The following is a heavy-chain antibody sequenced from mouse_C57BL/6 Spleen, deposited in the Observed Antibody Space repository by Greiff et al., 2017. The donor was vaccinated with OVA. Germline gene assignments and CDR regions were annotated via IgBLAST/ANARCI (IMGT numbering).Heavy chain of an antibody. CDR3: TRGGLYGSSPYYFDY. V-gene: IGHV1-15*01. Sequence: QVQLQQSGAELVRPGASVTLSCKASGYTFTDYEMHWVKQTPVHGLEWIGAIDPETGGTAYNQKFKGKAILTADKSSSTAYMELRSLTSEDTDDDYGTRGGLYGSSPYYFDYWGQGTTLTVSS. CDR2: IDPETGGT. D-gene: IGHD1-1*01. CDR1: GYTFTDYE. J-gene: IGHJ2*01.